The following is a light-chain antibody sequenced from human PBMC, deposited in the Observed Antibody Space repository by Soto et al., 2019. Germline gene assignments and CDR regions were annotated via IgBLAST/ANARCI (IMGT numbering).Light chain of an antibody. Sequence: DIQMTQSPSSLSASVGDRVTITCRASQGISTYLAWYQQKPGKAPKLLIYAASTLQSGVPSRFSGSGSGTEFTLTISSLQPEDFATYYCQQYNSYPLTFGQGTKVDIK. CDR1: QGISTY. J-gene: IGKJ1*01. V-gene: IGKV1-9*01. CDR3: QQYNSYPLT. CDR2: AAS.